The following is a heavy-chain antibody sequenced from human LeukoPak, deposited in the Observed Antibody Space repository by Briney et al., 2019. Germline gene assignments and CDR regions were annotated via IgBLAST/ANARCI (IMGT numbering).Heavy chain of an antibody. CDR2: ISWNSGSI. CDR1: GFTFDDYA. Sequence: PGGSLRLSSAASGFTFDDYAMHWVRQAPGKGLEWVSGISWNSGSIGYADSVKGRFTISRDNAKNSLYLQMNSLRAEDTALYYCAKPLSWLQLQDAFDIWGQGAMVTVSS. D-gene: IGHD5-24*01. V-gene: IGHV3-9*01. CDR3: AKPLSWLQLQDAFDI. J-gene: IGHJ3*02.